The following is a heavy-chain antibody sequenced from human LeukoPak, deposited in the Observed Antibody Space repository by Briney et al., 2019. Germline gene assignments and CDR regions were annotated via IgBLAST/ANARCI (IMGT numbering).Heavy chain of an antibody. CDR3: ARITSGWYRFDS. Sequence: SGTLSLTCAVSGDSIISTNWWSWVRQPPGKGLEWIGEIYHSGCTNYNPSLKSRVAISVDKSKNQFSLRLRSVTAADTAVYYCARITSGWYRFDSWGQGTLVTVSS. CDR1: GDSIISTNW. J-gene: IGHJ4*02. V-gene: IGHV4-4*02. D-gene: IGHD6-19*01. CDR2: IYHSGCT.